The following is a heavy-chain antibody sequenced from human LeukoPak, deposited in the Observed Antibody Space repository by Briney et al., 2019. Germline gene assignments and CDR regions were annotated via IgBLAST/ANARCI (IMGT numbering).Heavy chain of an antibody. D-gene: IGHD5-12*01. V-gene: IGHV1-18*01. CDR1: GYTFTSYG. CDR3: ARRRLERGYSGYEIFDY. J-gene: IGHJ4*02. CDR2: ISAYNGNT. Sequence: ASVKVSCKASGYTFTSYGISWVRQAPGQGLEWMGWISAYNGNTNYAQKLQGRVTTTTDTSTSTAYMELRSLRSDDTAVYYCARRRLERGYSGYEIFDYWGQGTLVTVSS.